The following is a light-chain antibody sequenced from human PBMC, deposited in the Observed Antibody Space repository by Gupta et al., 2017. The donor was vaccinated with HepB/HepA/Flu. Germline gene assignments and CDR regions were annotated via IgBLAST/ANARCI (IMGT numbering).Light chain of an antibody. CDR2: AAS. CDR1: QTISTY. Sequence: DIQVPQSPSSLSASIGDRVTITCRTSQTISTYLNWYQQKPGKAPRRLIYAASNLQSGVPSRFSGRRSGTDFTLTISSLQYEDVATYYCQQRDSIPYTFGQGTKVEIK. CDR3: QQRDSIPYT. V-gene: IGKV1-39*01. J-gene: IGKJ1*01.